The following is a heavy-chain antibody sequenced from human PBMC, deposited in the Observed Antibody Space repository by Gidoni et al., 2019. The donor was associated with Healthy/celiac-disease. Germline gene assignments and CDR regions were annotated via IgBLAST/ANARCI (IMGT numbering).Heavy chain of an antibody. Sequence: QVQLVQSGGGVVQPGRSLRPSCAASGCTLSSYGMTWVRQAPGKGLEWVAVMSYDGDNKYYADSVKGRFTITRDNSKNTLYLQMNSLGAEDTAVYYCARDIYSSDYYYGFDYWGQGTLVTVSS. J-gene: IGHJ4*02. CDR3: ARDIYSSDYYYGFDY. V-gene: IGHV3-30*03. CDR1: GCTLSSYG. D-gene: IGHD3-22*01. CDR2: MSYDGDNK.